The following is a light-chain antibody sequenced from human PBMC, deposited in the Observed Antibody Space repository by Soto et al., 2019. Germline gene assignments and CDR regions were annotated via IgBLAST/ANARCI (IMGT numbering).Light chain of an antibody. J-gene: IGKJ1*01. V-gene: IGKV3-20*01. CDR2: GAS. CDR3: QQYGSSPWT. Sequence: EIVLRQSPGTLSLSPGERATLSCRASQSVSNSYVAWYQQKPGQAPRLLIYGASSRATGIPDRFSGSGSGTDFTLTISRLEPEDFAVYYCQQYGSSPWTFGQGTKVDI. CDR1: QSVSNSY.